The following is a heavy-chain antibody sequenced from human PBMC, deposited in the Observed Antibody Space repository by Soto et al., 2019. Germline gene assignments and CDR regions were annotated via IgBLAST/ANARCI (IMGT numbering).Heavy chain of an antibody. V-gene: IGHV4-4*02. CDR2: IYHSGSP. CDR3: ARAAMGGSSWPFDY. J-gene: IGHJ4*02. D-gene: IGHD6-13*01. CDR1: GGSISSSNW. Sequence: QVQLQESGPGLVKPSGTLSLTCAVSGGSISSSNWWSWVRQPPGKGLEWIGEIYHSGSPNYNPSLRSPVTLSVHKAKNQFSLNLSSVSAADTAVYYCARAAMGGSSWPFDYWGQGALVTISS.